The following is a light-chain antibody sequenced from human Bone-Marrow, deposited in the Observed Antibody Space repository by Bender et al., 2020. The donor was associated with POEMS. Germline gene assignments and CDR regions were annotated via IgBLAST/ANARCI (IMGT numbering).Light chain of an antibody. CDR2: QDS. CDR3: QAWDTATVL. CDR1: NLGNKY. Sequence: SSDLTQPPSVSVSPGQTAIITCSGDNLGNKYACWYQQRPGQSPVLVIYQDSKRPSGIPERFSGSNSGNTATLTVSGTQAMDEAVYYCQAWDTATVLFGGGTKLTVL. J-gene: IGLJ3*02. V-gene: IGLV3-1*01.